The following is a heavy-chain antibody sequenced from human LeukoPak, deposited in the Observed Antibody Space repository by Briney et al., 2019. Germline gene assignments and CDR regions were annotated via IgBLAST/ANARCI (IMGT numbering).Heavy chain of an antibody. J-gene: IGHJ4*02. CDR3: ARVKRTYYDSSGSSKGNFDY. Sequence: PSETLSLTCAVYGGSFSGYYWSWIRQPPGKGLEWIGEINQSGSTNYNPSLKSRVTISVDTSKNQFSLKLSSVTAADTAVYYCARVKRTYYDSSGSSKGNFDYWGQGTLVTVSS. CDR2: INQSGST. V-gene: IGHV4-34*01. D-gene: IGHD3-22*01. CDR1: GGSFSGYY.